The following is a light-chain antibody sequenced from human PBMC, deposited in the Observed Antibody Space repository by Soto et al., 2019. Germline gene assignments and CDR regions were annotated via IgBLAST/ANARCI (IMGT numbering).Light chain of an antibody. CDR2: DVS. Sequence: QSALTQPRSVSGSPGHSVTISCTGTSSDVGGYSYVSWYQQHPGKTPKLIIYDVSKRPSGVPDRFSGSKFGNTASLTISWLQAEDEADDYCCSYAGAFTYVFGSGTKLTVL. J-gene: IGLJ1*01. CDR3: CSYAGAFTYV. V-gene: IGLV2-11*01. CDR1: SSDVGGYSY.